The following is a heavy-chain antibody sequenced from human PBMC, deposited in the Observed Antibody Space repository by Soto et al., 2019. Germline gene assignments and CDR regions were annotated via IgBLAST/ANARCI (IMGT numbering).Heavy chain of an antibody. D-gene: IGHD6-6*01. J-gene: IGHJ5*02. CDR3: ARDRHPPEAAPTRGYWFDP. V-gene: IGHV1-69*06. Sequence: GASVKVSCKASGGTFSSYAISWVRQAPGQGLEWMGGIIPIFGTANYAQKFQGRVTITADKSTSTAYMELSSLRSEDTAVYYCARDRHPPEAAPTRGYWFDPWGQGTLVTVSS. CDR1: GGTFSSYA. CDR2: IIPIFGTA.